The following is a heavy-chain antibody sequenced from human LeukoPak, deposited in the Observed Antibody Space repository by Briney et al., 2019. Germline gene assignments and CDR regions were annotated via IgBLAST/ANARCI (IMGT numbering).Heavy chain of an antibody. CDR1: GGSISSYY. Sequence: PSETLSPTCTVSGGSISSYYWSWIRQPPGKGLEWIGYIYYSGSSNYNPSLKSRVTISVDTSKNQFSLKLSSVTAAGTAVYYCARDPYLDAFDIWGQGTMVTVSS. CDR3: ARDPYLDAFDI. CDR2: IYYSGSS. V-gene: IGHV4-59*01. D-gene: IGHD2-2*02. J-gene: IGHJ3*02.